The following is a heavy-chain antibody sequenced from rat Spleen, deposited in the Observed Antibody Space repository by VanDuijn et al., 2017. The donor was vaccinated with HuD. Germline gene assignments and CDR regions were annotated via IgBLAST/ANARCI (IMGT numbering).Heavy chain of an antibody. CDR3: TRERNWAFDY. CDR1: GFIFSDYY. Sequence: EVQLVESDGGLVQPGRSLKLSCAVSGFIFSDYYMAWVRQAPTKGLEWVASITHTGGNTYYPDSVKGRFTISRDNAKSTLYLQLNSLRSEDTATYYCTRERNWAFDYWGQGVMVTVSS. J-gene: IGHJ2*01. CDR2: ITHTGGNT. V-gene: IGHV5-20*01. D-gene: IGHD5-1*01.